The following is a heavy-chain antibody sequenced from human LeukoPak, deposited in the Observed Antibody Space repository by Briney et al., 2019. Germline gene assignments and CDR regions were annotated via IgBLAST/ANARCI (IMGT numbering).Heavy chain of an antibody. CDR2: INTNTGNP. Sequence: ASVKVSCKASGGTFTSYAMNWVRQAPGQGLEWMGWINTNTGNPTYAQGFTGRFVFSLDTSVSTAYLQISSLKAEDTAVYYCARGRYFDWPIEYFQHWGQGTLVTVSS. J-gene: IGHJ1*01. V-gene: IGHV7-4-1*02. D-gene: IGHD3-9*01. CDR1: GGTFTSYA. CDR3: ARGRYFDWPIEYFQH.